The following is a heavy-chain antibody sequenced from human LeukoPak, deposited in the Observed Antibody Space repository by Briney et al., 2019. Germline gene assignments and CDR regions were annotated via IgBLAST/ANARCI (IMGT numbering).Heavy chain of an antibody. D-gene: IGHD4-23*01. V-gene: IGHV1-69*05. CDR3: VLSEGIGVVNNAFDI. CDR2: IIPIFGTA. CDR1: GGTFSSYA. Sequence: GASVKVSCKASGGTFSSYAISWVRQAPGQGLEWMGGIIPIFGTANYAQKFQGRVTITTDESTSTAYMELSSLRSEDTAVYYCVLSEGIGVVNNAFDIWGQGTMVTVSS. J-gene: IGHJ3*02.